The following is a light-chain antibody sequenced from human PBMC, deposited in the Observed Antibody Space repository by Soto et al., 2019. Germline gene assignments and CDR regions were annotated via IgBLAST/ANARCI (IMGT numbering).Light chain of an antibody. J-gene: IGLJ2*01. CDR3: SSYTSSITLV. CDR2: DVS. CDR1: SSDVGAYSY. Sequence: QSALTQPASVSGSPGQSITISCTGTSSDVGAYSYVSWYQQHPGKAPKLIIYDVSNRPSGVSNRFSGSKSGNTASLTISGLQAEDEADYYSSSYTSSITLVFGGGTKLTVL. V-gene: IGLV2-14*01.